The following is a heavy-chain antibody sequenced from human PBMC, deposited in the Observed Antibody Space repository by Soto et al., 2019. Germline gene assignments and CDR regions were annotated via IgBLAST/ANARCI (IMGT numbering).Heavy chain of an antibody. CDR1: GFTFSSYA. V-gene: IGHV3-23*01. CDR3: AKDRGLATTDSRIGLLVGKAVSSGLKFFDS. Sequence: GGSLRLSCEASGFTFSSYAMSWVRQAPGKGLEWVSAISGSGDNTHYADSVKGRFTISRDNTKNTLYLQMNSLRAEDTAVYSCAKDRGLATTDSRIGLLVGKAVSSGLKFFDSWGHGTLVTVSS. CDR2: ISGSGDNT. J-gene: IGHJ4*01. D-gene: IGHD6-13*01.